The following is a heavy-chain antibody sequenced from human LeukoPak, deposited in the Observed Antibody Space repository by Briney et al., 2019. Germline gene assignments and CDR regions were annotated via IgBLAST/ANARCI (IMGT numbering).Heavy chain of an antibody. J-gene: IGHJ4*02. V-gene: IGHV3-30*03. CDR1: GFSFSKYG. Sequence: GGSLRLSCVASGFSFSKYGMHWVRQAPGKGLEWVAVMSYDGSHKYYADSVKGRFTISRDNSKNTVYLEMNSLRGEDTAVYYCARAGRWLPSYYFDYWGQGTLVTVSS. D-gene: IGHD5-24*01. CDR2: MSYDGSHK. CDR3: ARAGRWLPSYYFDY.